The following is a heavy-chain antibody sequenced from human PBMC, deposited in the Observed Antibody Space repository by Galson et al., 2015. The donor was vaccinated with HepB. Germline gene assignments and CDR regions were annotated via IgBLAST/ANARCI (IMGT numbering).Heavy chain of an antibody. CDR3: ARLYGGLDY. Sequence: SLRLSCAASGFTFSSYGMHWVRQAPGKGLKWVAVISYDGSNKYYADSVKGRFTISRDNSKNTLYLQMNSLRAEDTAVYYCARLYGGLDYWGQGTLVTVSS. CDR2: ISYDGSNK. CDR1: GFTFSSYG. D-gene: IGHD4-23*01. J-gene: IGHJ4*02. V-gene: IGHV3-30*03.